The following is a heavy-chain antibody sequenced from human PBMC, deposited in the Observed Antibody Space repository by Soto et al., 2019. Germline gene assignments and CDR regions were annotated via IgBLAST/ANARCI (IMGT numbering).Heavy chain of an antibody. Sequence: QVQLVQSGAEVKKPGSSVKVSCKASGGTFSSYVISWVRQAPGQGLEWMGGIIPIFGTANYAQKFQGRVTITADESTSTDYMELSSLRSEDTAVYYCAIETPYCSGGSCYSSYYDYGMDVWGQGTTVTVSS. J-gene: IGHJ6*02. V-gene: IGHV1-69*12. CDR2: IIPIFGTA. CDR1: GGTFSSYV. D-gene: IGHD2-15*01. CDR3: AIETPYCSGGSCYSSYYDYGMDV.